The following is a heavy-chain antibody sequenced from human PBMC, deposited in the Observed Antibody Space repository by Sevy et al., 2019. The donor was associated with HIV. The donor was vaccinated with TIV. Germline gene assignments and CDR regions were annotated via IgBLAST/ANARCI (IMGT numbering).Heavy chain of an antibody. J-gene: IGHJ4*02. V-gene: IGHV1-46*01. Sequence: ASVKVSCKASADTFTNNYMHWVRQAPGQGLEWMGIIDPSAGNASYAQRFQGRITMTRDTSTNTLYMDLNSLRSEDTAAYYCVRADPAQHFDSWGQGTLVTVSS. CDR2: IDPSAGNA. CDR3: VRADPAQHFDS. CDR1: ADTFTNNY.